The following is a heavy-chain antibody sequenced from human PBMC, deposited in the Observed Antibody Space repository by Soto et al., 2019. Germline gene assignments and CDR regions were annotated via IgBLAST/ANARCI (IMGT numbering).Heavy chain of an antibody. Sequence: QLHLVQSGAVVKKPGASVTVSCSASGYPVTAYYMHWVRQAPGRGLEWMGGINPATGAAKYTQTCQGWVTMTRDTSTSTVFMELSGRTSEDTAVFYCVRGGGVGVAGSAAFDMWGQGTVVTVSS. CDR1: GYPVTAYY. J-gene: IGHJ3*02. V-gene: IGHV1-2*04. CDR2: INPATGAA. CDR3: VRGGGVGVAGSAAFDM. D-gene: IGHD3-3*01.